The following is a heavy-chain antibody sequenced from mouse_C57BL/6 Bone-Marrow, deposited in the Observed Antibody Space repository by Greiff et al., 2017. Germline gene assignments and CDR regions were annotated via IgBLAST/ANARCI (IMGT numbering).Heavy chain of an antibody. J-gene: IGHJ2*01. CDR2: IDPENGDT. V-gene: IGHV14-4*01. CDR3: TRWLLYYFDY. CDR1: GSNIKDDY. D-gene: IGHD2-3*01. Sequence: EVQLQQSGAELVRPGASVKLSCTASGSNIKDDYMHWVKQRPEQGLEWIGWIDPENGDTEYASKFQGKATITADTSSNTAYLQLSSLTSEDTAVYYCTRWLLYYFDYWGQGTTLTVSS.